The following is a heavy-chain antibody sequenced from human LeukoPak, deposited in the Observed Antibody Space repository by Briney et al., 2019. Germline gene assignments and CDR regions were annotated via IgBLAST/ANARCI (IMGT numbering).Heavy chain of an antibody. CDR3: ARGARIVVVITPFDY. Sequence: GGSLRLSCATSGFIFSDYYMSWIRQAPGKGLEWVSYISGSGSTIYSADSVKGRFTISRDNAKNSLYLQMNSLRAEDTAVYYCARGARIVVVITPFDYWGQGTLVTVSS. CDR2: ISGSGSTI. CDR1: GFIFSDYY. V-gene: IGHV3-11*04. D-gene: IGHD3-22*01. J-gene: IGHJ4*02.